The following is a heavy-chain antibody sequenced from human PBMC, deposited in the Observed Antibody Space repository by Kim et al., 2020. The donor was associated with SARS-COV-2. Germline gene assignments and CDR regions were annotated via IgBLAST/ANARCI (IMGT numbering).Heavy chain of an antibody. J-gene: IGHJ4*01. CDR3: ARLVALPFSSVAARPHF. Sequence: SETLSLTCGVSGGSISSNNWWSWVRQPPGKGLEWIGEVFHSGSTNYNPSLKSRVTISVDTSKNQFSLRLSSVTAADTAVYYCARLVALPFSSVAARPHF. V-gene: IGHV4-4*02. CDR1: GGSISSNNW. D-gene: IGHD6-6*01. CDR2: VFHSGST.